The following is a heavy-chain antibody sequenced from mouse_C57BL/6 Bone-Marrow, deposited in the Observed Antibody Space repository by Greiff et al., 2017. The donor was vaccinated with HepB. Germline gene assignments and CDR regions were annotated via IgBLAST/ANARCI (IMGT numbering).Heavy chain of an antibody. D-gene: IGHD2-3*01. V-gene: IGHV14-2*01. Sequence: EVKLVESGAELVKPGASVKLSCTASGFNIKDYYMHWVKQRTQQGLEWIGRIDPEDGETKYAPKFQGKATITADTSSNTAYLQLSSLTSEDTAVYYCARIYDGYYRGYYYAMDYWGQGTSVTVSS. J-gene: IGHJ4*01. CDR3: ARIYDGYYRGYYYAMDY. CDR1: GFNIKDYY. CDR2: IDPEDGET.